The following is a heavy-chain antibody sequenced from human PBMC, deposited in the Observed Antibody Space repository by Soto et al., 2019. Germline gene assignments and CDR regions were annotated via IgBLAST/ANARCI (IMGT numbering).Heavy chain of an antibody. CDR2: ISSTTNYI. CDR3: ARESEDLTPNFDY. CDR1: GFTFTRFS. J-gene: IGHJ4*02. Sequence: GGSLRLSCAASGFTFTRFSMNWVRQAPGKGLEWVSSISSTTNYIYYGDSMKGRFTISRDNAKNSLYLEMNSLRAEDTAVYYCARESEDLTPNFDYWGQGTLVTVPQ. V-gene: IGHV3-21*06.